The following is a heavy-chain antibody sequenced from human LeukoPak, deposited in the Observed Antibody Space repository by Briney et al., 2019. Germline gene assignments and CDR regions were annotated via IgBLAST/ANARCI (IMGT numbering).Heavy chain of an antibody. CDR3: ARDGRRHGSGSYSVGFDY. D-gene: IGHD3-10*01. J-gene: IGHJ4*02. CDR2: INAGNGYT. CDR1: GYTFTSYV. Sequence: ASVKVSCKASGYTFTSYVTYWVRQAPGQRGEWVGWINAGNGYTKYSQEFQGRVTITRDTSASTAYMEMSSLTAEDMAVYYCARDGRRHGSGSYSVGFDYWGQGTLVTVSS. V-gene: IGHV1-3*03.